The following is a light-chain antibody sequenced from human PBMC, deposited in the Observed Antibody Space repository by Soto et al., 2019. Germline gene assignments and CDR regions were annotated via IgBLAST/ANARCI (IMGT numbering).Light chain of an antibody. Sequence: DIVMTQSQPTLSVSPGDSATLSCRASPSVTSNLAWYQQKPGQPPRLLIDDADTRATGVPARFSGSGSETEFALIISILQSEDSAVYFCKQYHDWYAFGQGTKLEI. CDR3: KQYHDWYA. CDR2: DAD. V-gene: IGKV3-15*01. J-gene: IGKJ2*01. CDR1: PSVTSN.